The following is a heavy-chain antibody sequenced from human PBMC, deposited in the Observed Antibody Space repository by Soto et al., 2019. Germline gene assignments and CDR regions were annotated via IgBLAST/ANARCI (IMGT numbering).Heavy chain of an antibody. CDR1: GLTFSSYS. D-gene: IGHD3-10*01. CDR3: AFGEESRYYYYGMDV. V-gene: IGHV3-48*01. CDR2: ISSSSSTI. Sequence: EVQLVESGGGLVQRGGSLRLSCAASGLTFSSYSMNWVRQAPGKGLEWVSYISSSSSTIYYADSVKGRLTISRDNAKNSLYLQMNSLRAEDTAVYYCAFGEESRYYYYGMDVWGQGTTVTVS. J-gene: IGHJ6*02.